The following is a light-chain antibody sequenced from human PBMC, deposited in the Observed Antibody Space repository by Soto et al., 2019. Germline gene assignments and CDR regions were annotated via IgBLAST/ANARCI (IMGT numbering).Light chain of an antibody. J-gene: IGKJ1*01. CDR1: QSLVYSDGNTY. V-gene: IGKV2-30*01. CDR2: KVS. CDR3: MQGTHWPPVT. Sequence: DVVITQSPLSLPVTLGQPASISCRCSQSLVYSDGNTYLSWFQLRPGQSPRRLIYKVSNRDSGVPDRFSGSGSGTDFTLKISRVEAVDVGVYYCMQGTHWPPVTFGQGTKVEIK.